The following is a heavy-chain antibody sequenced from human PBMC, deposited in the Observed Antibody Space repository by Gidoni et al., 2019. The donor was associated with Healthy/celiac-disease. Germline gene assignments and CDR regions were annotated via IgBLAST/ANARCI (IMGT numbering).Heavy chain of an antibody. J-gene: IGHJ6*02. CDR3: ARAFADARVYYYYYGMDV. CDR1: GYNCTSYD. Sequence: QVQLVQSGAEGKKPGASVKVAGKASGYNCTSYDSNWVRQATGQGLEWMGWMNPNSGNTGYAQKFQGRVTMTRNTSISTAYMELSSLRSEDTAVYYCARAFADARVYYYYYGMDVWGQGTTVTVSS. V-gene: IGHV1-8*01. CDR2: MNPNSGNT. D-gene: IGHD3-3*01.